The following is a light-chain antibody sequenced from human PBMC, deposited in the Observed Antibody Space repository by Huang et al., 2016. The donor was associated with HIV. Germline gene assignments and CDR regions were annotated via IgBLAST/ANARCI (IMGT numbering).Light chain of an antibody. Sequence: EIVMTQSPATLSVSPGERATLSCRASQSVGSNLAWYRQRRGTAPRLLIYAPSTRATGIPARFSGSGSETGFTLTVSSLQSEDFAVYYCQQHNSWPRTFGQGTRV. CDR2: APS. CDR3: QQHNSWPRT. CDR1: QSVGSN. V-gene: IGKV3-15*01. J-gene: IGKJ1*01.